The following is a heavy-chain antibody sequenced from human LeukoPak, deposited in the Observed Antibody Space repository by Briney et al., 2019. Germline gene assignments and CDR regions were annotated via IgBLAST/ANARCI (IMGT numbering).Heavy chain of an antibody. Sequence: GGSLRLSCAASGFTFSSYAMSWVRQAPGKGLEWVSAISGSGGSTYYADSVKGRFTISRDNAQNSLYLHMNSLRAEDTAVYYCARDKIVGATKNDYWGQGILVTVSS. D-gene: IGHD1-26*01. J-gene: IGHJ4*02. CDR2: ISGSGGST. CDR1: GFTFSSYA. CDR3: ARDKIVGATKNDY. V-gene: IGHV3-23*01.